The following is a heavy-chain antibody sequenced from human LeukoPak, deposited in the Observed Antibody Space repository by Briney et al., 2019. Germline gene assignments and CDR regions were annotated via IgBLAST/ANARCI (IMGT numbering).Heavy chain of an antibody. D-gene: IGHD5-18*01. J-gene: IGHJ6*02. Sequence: GGSLRLSCAASGFTFTTYWMHWVRQAPGKGLVWVSHINSDGSITSYTDSVKGRFTISRDNAKNTLYLQMNSLRAEDTAVYYCARDAVDTANAVWGQGTTVTVSS. CDR3: ARDAVDTANAV. CDR2: INSDGSIT. CDR1: GFTFTTYW. V-gene: IGHV3-74*01.